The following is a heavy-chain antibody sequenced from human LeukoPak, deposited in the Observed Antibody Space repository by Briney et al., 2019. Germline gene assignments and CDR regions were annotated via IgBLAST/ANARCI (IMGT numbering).Heavy chain of an antibody. CDR1: GFTFTGST. V-gene: IGHV1-58*01. CDR3: ARVGSSAIRSYYYYMDV. Sequence: SVKVSCKASGFTFTGSTVQWVRQARGQRLEWIGWIVVGSGNTNYAQKFQERVTITRDMSTNTAYMELSSLRSEDTAVYYCARVGSSAIRSYYYYMDVWGKGTTVTVSS. J-gene: IGHJ6*03. D-gene: IGHD2-2*01. CDR2: IVVGSGNT.